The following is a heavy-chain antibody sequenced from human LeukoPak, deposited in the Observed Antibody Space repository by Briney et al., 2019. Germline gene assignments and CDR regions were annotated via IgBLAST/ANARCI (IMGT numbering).Heavy chain of an antibody. CDR1: GYSISSGYY. CDR2: IYHSGST. D-gene: IGHD2-2*02. V-gene: IGHV4-38-2*02. CDR3: ARGTSEEYQLLYNWFDP. Sequence: SETLSLTCTVSGYSISSGYYWGWIRQPPGKGLEWIGSIYHSGSTYYNPSLKSRVTISVDTSKNQFSLKLSSVTAADTAVYYCARGTSEEYQLLYNWFDPWGQGTLVTVSS. J-gene: IGHJ5*02.